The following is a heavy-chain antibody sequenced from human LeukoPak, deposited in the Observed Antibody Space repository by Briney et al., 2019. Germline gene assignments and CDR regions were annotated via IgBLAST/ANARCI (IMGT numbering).Heavy chain of an antibody. CDR1: GGTFSSYA. J-gene: IGHJ4*02. CDR3: ARGALLWFGESFDY. D-gene: IGHD3-10*01. Sequence: SVKVSCKASGGTFSSYAISWVRQAPGQGLEWMGRIIPIFGIANYAQKFQGRVTITADKSTSTAYMELRSLRSDDTAVYYCARGALLWFGESFDYWGQGTLVTVSS. V-gene: IGHV1-69*04. CDR2: IIPIFGIA.